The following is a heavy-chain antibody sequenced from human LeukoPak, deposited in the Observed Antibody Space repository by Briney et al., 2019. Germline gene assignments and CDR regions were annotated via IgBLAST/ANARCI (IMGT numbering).Heavy chain of an antibody. Sequence: PGGSLRLSCAASGFTFSSYAMSWVRQAPGKGLEWVSTISGSGGNTYYADSVKGRFTISRDNSKNTLYLQMNSLRAEDTAVYYCASARYCSGGNCSYYYGMDVWGKGTTVTVSS. CDR1: GFTFSSYA. D-gene: IGHD2-15*01. CDR2: ISGSGGNT. CDR3: ASARYCSGGNCSYYYGMDV. V-gene: IGHV3-23*01. J-gene: IGHJ6*04.